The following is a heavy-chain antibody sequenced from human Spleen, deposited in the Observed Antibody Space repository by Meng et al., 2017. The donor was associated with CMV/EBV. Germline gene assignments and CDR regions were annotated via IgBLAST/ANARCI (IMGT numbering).Heavy chain of an antibody. V-gene: IGHV3-30*02. J-gene: IGHJ6*02. D-gene: IGHD2-2*01. CDR1: GFTFFSYT. Sequence: GESLKISCATSGFTFFSYTMHWVRQAPGKGLEWVAFMRSEGDNKHYADSVKGRCTISRDSSKNTLYLQMDSLRPEDTAVYYCAKEEVYCSSMSCLSYNYYGMDVWGQGTTVTVSS. CDR3: AKEEVYCSSMSCLSYNYYGMDV. CDR2: MRSEGDNK.